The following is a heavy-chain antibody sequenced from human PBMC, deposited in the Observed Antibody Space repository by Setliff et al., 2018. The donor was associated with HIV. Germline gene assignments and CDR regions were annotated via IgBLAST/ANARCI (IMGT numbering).Heavy chain of an antibody. CDR3: VRYRSKIDWFDP. V-gene: IGHV4-39*01. CDR2: IHDNGKA. D-gene: IGHD1-26*01. CDR1: GDYISSDDYY. J-gene: IGHJ5*02. Sequence: SETLSLTCTVSGDYISSDDYYWGWIRQAPGKGLEWMGFIHDNGKAFYDTALKSRLTMYADTSRTQFYLNLRSVTASDTAVYYCVRYRSKIDWFDPWGQGTPVTVSS.